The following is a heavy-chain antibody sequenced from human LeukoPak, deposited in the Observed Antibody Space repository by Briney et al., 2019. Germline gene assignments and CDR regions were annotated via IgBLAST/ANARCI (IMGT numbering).Heavy chain of an antibody. CDR2: IWYDGSNK. J-gene: IGHJ5*02. V-gene: IGHV3-33*06. CDR1: GFTFSSYG. CDR3: AKDQNWFDP. Sequence: GGSLRLSCAASGFTFSSYGMHWVRQAPGKGLEWVAVIWYDGSNKYYADSVKGRFTISRDNSNNTLYLQMNSLRAEDTAVYYCAKDQNWFDPWGQGTLVTVSS.